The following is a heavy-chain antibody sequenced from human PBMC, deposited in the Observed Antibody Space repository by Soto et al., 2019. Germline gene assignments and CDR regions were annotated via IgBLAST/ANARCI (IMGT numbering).Heavy chain of an antibody. CDR1: GFSLANFP. V-gene: IGHV3-48*01. Sequence: GGSLRLSCVASGFSLANFPMNWVRQTPGKGLEWISYISPRGDNIYYAESVKGRFTISRDNARNTLYLQMNSLRAEDTAVYYCAKDPAYYDILTGYSYFDYWGQGTLVTVSS. CDR3: AKDPAYYDILTGYSYFDY. D-gene: IGHD3-9*01. J-gene: IGHJ4*02. CDR2: ISPRGDNI.